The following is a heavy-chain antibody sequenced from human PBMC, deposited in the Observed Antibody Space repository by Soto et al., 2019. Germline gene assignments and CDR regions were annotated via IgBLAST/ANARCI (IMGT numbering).Heavy chain of an antibody. CDR2: IYTSGST. CDR3: ARGTYYDFWSGLGGWFDP. J-gene: IGHJ5*02. D-gene: IGHD3-3*01. Sequence: TVSGGSISSYYWSWIRQPAGKGLEWIGRIYTSGSTNYNPSLKSRVTMSVDTSKNQFSLKLSSVTAADTAVYYCARGTYYDFWSGLGGWFDPWGQGTLVTVSS. V-gene: IGHV4-4*07. CDR1: GGSISSYY.